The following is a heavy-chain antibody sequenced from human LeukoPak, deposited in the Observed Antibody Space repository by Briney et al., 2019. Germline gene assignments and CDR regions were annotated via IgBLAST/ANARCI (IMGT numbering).Heavy chain of an antibody. Sequence: HAGGSLRLSCAASGFTFSSYAMSWVRQAPGKGLEWVSAISGSGGSTYYADSVKGRFTISRDNSKNTLYLQMNSLRAEDTAVYYCAKDKGFSRYWNYWGQGTLVTVSS. J-gene: IGHJ4*02. CDR2: ISGSGGST. V-gene: IGHV3-23*01. D-gene: IGHD6-13*01. CDR3: AKDKGFSRYWNY. CDR1: GFTFSSYA.